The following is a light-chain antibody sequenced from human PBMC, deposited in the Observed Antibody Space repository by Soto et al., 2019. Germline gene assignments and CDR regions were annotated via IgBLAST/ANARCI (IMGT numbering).Light chain of an antibody. J-gene: IGKJ5*01. CDR3: QVRTNWSIA. V-gene: IGKV3-11*01. CDR1: QSVSSY. Sequence: IMLTHSPATLCLSKGERATLSCRASQSVSSYLAWYQQKPGQAPRLLIYDASNRATGIPARFSGSGSGTDFTLTISSLEPEDFAVYYCQVRTNWSIAFGRVRLLEI. CDR2: DAS.